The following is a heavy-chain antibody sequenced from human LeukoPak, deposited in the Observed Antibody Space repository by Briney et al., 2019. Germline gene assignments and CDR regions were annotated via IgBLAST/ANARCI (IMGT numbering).Heavy chain of an antibody. D-gene: IGHD3/OR15-3a*01. CDR1: GFTFSSYG. V-gene: IGHV3-30*03. J-gene: IGHJ6*02. Sequence: PGRSLRLSCAASGFTFSSYGMHWVRQAPGKGLEWVAVISYDGSNKYYADSVKGRFTISRDNAKNSLYLQMSSLRAEDTAMYYCARVAFGLYVMDVWGQGTTVTVSS. CDR2: ISYDGSNK. CDR3: ARVAFGLYVMDV.